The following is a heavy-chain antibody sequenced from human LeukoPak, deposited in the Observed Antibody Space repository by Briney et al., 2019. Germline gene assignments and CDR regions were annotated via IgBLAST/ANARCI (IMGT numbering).Heavy chain of an antibody. J-gene: IGHJ4*02. CDR2: LSGSGGST. CDR1: GFSLSNFG. D-gene: IGHD3-16*01. CDR3: AKDLGRGSSD. Sequence: GGSLRLSCAASGFSLSNFGMSWVRQAPGKGLEWVSGLSGSGGSTYYPDSAKGRFTISRDKSKNTLYLQMNSLRAEDTAVYYCAKDLGRGSSDWGQGTLVTVSS. V-gene: IGHV3-23*01.